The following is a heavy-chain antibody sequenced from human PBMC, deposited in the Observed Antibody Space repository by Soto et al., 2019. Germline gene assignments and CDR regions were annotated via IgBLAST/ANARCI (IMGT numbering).Heavy chain of an antibody. D-gene: IGHD3-3*01. Sequence: KASETLSLTCAVYGGSFSGYYWSWIRQPPGKGLEWIGEINHSGSTNYNPSLKSRVTISVDTSKNQFSLKLSSVTAADTAVYYCARGGLHYDFWSGYLSSFDYWGQGTLVTVSS. J-gene: IGHJ4*02. CDR1: GGSFSGYY. CDR3: ARGGLHYDFWSGYLSSFDY. CDR2: INHSGST. V-gene: IGHV4-34*01.